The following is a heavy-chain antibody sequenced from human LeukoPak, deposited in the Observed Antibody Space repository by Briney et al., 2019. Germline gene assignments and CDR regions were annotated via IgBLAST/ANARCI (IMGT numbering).Heavy chain of an antibody. V-gene: IGHV5-51*01. D-gene: IGHD2-21*02. J-gene: IGHJ4*02. CDR2: IYPGDSDT. Sequence: GEFLKISCKGSGYSFTTYWIGWVRQMPGKGLEWMGIIYPGDSDTRYSPSFQGQVTISADKSISTAYLQWSSLKASDTAMYYCARHPYCGGACYSPYYFDSWGQGTLVTVSS. CDR3: ARHPYCGGACYSPYYFDS. CDR1: GYSFTTYW.